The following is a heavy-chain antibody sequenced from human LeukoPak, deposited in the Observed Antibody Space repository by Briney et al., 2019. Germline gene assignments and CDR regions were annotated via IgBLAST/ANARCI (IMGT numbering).Heavy chain of an antibody. CDR2: IYPGDSDT. D-gene: IGHD6-25*01. Sequence: GESLKISCKGSGYSFTSYWIGWVRQMPGKGLEWMGIIYPGDSDTRCSPSFQGQVTISADKSISTAYLQWSSLKASDTAMYYCARRMRAWYSSDWYFDYWGQGTLVTVSS. CDR3: ARRMRAWYSSDWYFDY. CDR1: GYSFTSYW. V-gene: IGHV5-51*01. J-gene: IGHJ4*02.